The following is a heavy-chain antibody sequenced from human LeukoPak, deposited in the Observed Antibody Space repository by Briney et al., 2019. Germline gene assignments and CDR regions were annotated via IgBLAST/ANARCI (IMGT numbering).Heavy chain of an antibody. V-gene: IGHV4-4*02. CDR2: IYHSGST. CDR3: ARPNLGDAGAFDI. Sequence: KPWETLSLTCAVSGGSISSSNWWSWVRQPPGTGLGWIGEIYHSGSTNYNPSLKSRVTISVDKSKNQFSLKLSSVTAADTAVYYCARPNLGDAGAFDIWGQGTMVTVSS. CDR1: GGSISSSNW. D-gene: IGHD3-16*01. J-gene: IGHJ3*02.